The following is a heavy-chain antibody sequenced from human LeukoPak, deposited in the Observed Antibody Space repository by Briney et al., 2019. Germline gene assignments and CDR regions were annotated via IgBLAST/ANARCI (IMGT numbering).Heavy chain of an antibody. J-gene: IGHJ4*02. D-gene: IGHD4-11*01. Sequence: ASVKVSCKASGYTFTGYYMHWVRQAPGQGLEWMGWINPNSGGTNYAQKFQGRVTMTRDTSISTAYMELSRLRSDDTAVYYCARVTYSNSQFDYWGQGTLVTVSS. CDR2: INPNSGGT. V-gene: IGHV1-2*02. CDR3: ARVTYSNSQFDY. CDR1: GYTFTGYY.